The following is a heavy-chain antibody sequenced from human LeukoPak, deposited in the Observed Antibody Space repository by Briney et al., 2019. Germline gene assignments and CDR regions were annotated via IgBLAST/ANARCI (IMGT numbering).Heavy chain of an antibody. CDR2: IRYDGSNK. CDR3: ANPYSGSYYGRLHY. CDR1: GFTFSSYG. J-gene: IGHJ4*02. V-gene: IGHV3-30*02. D-gene: IGHD1-26*01. Sequence: GRSLRLSCAASGFTFSSYGMHWVRQAPGKGLEWVAFIRYDGSNKYYADSVKGRFTISRDNSKNTLYLQMNSLRAEDTAVYYCANPYSGSYYGRLHYWGQGTLVTVSS.